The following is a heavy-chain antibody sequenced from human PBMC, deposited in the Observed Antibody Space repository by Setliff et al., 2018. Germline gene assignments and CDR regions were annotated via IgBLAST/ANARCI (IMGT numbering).Heavy chain of an antibody. CDR3: ARGRNVAARLLDS. CDR2: IFYSGRT. V-gene: IGHV4-39*01. D-gene: IGHD6-6*01. CDR1: GASITNINYY. Sequence: SETLSLTCTVSGASITNINYYWGLIRQPPGKGLEWIGSIFYSGRTFYNPSLKSRVTISVDTSKNQFSLTLSSVTAADTAVYYCARGRNVAARLLDSWGQGARVTVSS. J-gene: IGHJ4*02.